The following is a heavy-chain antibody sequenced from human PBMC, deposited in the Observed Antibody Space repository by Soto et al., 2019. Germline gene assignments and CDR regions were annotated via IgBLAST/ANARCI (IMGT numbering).Heavy chain of an antibody. CDR3: ARSVFS. CDR1: GGSISSGGYY. V-gene: IGHV4-31*03. CDR2: NYYSGYT. J-gene: IGHJ5*02. D-gene: IGHD3-10*02. Sequence: HVQLQESGPGLVKPSQTLSLTCTVSGGSISSGGYYWSWIRQHPGKGLEWIGYNYYSGYTYYNPSLKSRVTISLDTSTIQFSLNLSSVSAADAAVYYCARSVFSWGRGTLVTVSS.